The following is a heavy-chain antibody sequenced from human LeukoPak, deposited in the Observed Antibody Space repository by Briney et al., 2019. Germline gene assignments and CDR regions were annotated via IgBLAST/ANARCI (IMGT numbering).Heavy chain of an antibody. D-gene: IGHD3-10*01. Sequence: ASVKVSCKASGYTFTSYYMHWVRQAPGQGLEWMGIINPSGGSTSYAQKFQGRVTMTRDMSTSTVYMELSSLRSEDTAVYYCARGGSGENFFYYYMDVWGKGTTVPVSS. CDR3: ARGGSGENFFYYYMDV. CDR2: INPSGGST. V-gene: IGHV1-46*01. CDR1: GYTFTSYY. J-gene: IGHJ6*03.